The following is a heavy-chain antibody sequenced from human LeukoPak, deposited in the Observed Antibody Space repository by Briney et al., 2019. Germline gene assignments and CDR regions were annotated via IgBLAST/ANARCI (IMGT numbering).Heavy chain of an antibody. V-gene: IGHV3-21*01. D-gene: IGHD3-10*01. CDR3: ARKYGSGKNYFDY. J-gene: IGHJ4*02. CDR2: ISSSSSYI. CDR1: GFTFSSYS. Sequence: KSGGSLRLSCAASGFTFSSYSMNWVRQAPGKGLEWVSSISSSSSYIYYADSVKGRFIISRDNAKNSLYLQMNSLRAEDTAVYYCARKYGSGKNYFDYWGQGTLVTVSS.